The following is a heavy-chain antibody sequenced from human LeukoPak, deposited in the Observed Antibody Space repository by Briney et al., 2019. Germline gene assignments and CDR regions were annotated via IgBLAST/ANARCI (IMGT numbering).Heavy chain of an antibody. J-gene: IGHJ4*02. CDR3: ARDGGDEILDY. Sequence: SSETLFLTCTVSGGSISSYYWSWIRQPPGKALEWIGYIYYRGSPNYNPSLKSRVTISIDTSKNQFSLRLSSVTAADTAVYYCARDGGDEILDYWGQGTLVTVSS. D-gene: IGHD4-17*01. V-gene: IGHV4-59*01. CDR2: IYYRGSP. CDR1: GGSISSYY.